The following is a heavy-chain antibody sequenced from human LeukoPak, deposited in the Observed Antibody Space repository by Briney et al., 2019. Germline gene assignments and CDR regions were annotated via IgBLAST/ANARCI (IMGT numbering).Heavy chain of an antibody. J-gene: IGHJ5*02. CDR2: IYTSGST. CDR3: ARAYSSSWYFNWFDP. CDR1: GGSISSYY. V-gene: IGHV4-4*07. Sequence: NPSETLSLTCTVSGGSISSYYWSWIRQPAGKGLEWIGRIYTSGSTNYNPSLKSRVTISVDTSKNQFSLKLSSVTAADTAVYYCARAYSSSWYFNWFDPWGQGTLVTVSS. D-gene: IGHD6-13*01.